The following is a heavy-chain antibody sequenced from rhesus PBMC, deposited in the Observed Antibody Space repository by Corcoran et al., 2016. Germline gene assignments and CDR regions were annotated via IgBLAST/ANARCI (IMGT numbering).Heavy chain of an antibody. CDR1: GYTFTSYS. CDR3: AKSIAAAGGDY. J-gene: IGHJ4*01. D-gene: IGHD6-31*01. Sequence: QVQLVHSGAEVKKPGAAVKLSCKASGYTFTSYSITWVSQAPGQCLEWRGGINPNKGNNGYAQKFQGRVTMTRDTSTSTAYMELSSLRSEDTAVYYCAKSIAAAGGDYWGQGVLVTVSS. V-gene: IGHV1-200*01. CDR2: INPNKGNN.